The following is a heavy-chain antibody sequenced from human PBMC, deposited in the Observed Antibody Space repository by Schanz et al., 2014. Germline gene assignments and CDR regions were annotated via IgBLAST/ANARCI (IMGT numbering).Heavy chain of an antibody. D-gene: IGHD2-2*01. V-gene: IGHV3-23*01. J-gene: IGHJ4*01. CDR3: AKDLLYGATMPLNRLDY. CDR2: ISGSGGST. CDR1: GFTFSSYA. Sequence: EVQLLESGGGLVQPGGSLRLSCAASGFTFSSYAMSWVRQAPGKGLEWVSGISGSGGSTYYADSVKGRFTISRDNSKNTLYLQMNSLRAEDTAVYYCAKDLLYGATMPLNRLDYWGQGTLVTVSS.